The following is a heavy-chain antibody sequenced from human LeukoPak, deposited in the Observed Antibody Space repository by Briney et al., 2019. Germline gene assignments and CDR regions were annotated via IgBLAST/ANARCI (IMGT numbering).Heavy chain of an antibody. J-gene: IGHJ4*02. CDR1: GFTFSRHW. CDR3: VRELYGVGDTPFDY. Sequence: GGSLRLSCAASGFTFSRHWFHWVRQAPGKGLVWVSRIDSGGSDTRYADFVGGRFSISRDNAKNTLYLQMNSLRGEDTAVYYCVRELYGVGDTPFDYWGQGTLVTVSS. CDR2: IDSGGSDT. V-gene: IGHV3-74*01. D-gene: IGHD1-26*01.